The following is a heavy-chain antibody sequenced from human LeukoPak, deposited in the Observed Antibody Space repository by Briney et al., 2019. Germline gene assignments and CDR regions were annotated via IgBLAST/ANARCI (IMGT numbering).Heavy chain of an antibody. V-gene: IGHV1-2*02. J-gene: IGHJ1*01. D-gene: IGHD6-13*01. CDR1: GYTFTGYY. CDR3: ARAPLSTYSSSWPEYFQH. CDR2: INPNSGGT. Sequence: ASVKVSCKASGYTFTGYYMHWVRQAPGQGLEWMGWINPNSGGTNYAQKFQGRVTMTRDTSSSTAYMELSRLRSDDTAVYYCARAPLSTYSSSWPEYFQHWGQGTLVTVSS.